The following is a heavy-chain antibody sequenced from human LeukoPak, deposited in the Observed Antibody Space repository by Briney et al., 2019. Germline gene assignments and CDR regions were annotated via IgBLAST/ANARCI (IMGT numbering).Heavy chain of an antibody. D-gene: IGHD2-15*01. J-gene: IGHJ1*01. CDR2: ISGSGGST. Sequence: GGSLRLSCAASGFPFSSYYMNWVRQAPGKGLEWVSAISGSGGSTYYADSVKGRFTVSRDNSENTLFLQMNSLRAEDTAIYYCAKDTDVVVPEYFQYWGQGTLVTVSS. CDR3: AKDTDVVVPEYFQY. V-gene: IGHV3-23*01. CDR1: GFPFSSYY.